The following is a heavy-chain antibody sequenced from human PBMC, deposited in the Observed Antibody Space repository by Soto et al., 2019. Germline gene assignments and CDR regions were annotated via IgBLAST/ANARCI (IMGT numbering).Heavy chain of an antibody. Sequence: QVQLQESGPGLVKPSQTLSLTCTVSGGSITAGDYYWGWIRQHPGKGLEWIGYMHYSGRTYNNPALRSRVVISLDTSKNQFSLKLSSVTAADTAEYFCVRYYYVTSGYYNWFDSWGQGTLVTVSS. V-gene: IGHV4-31*03. J-gene: IGHJ5*01. CDR1: GGSITAGDYY. CDR3: VRYYYVTSGYYNWFDS. CDR2: MHYSGRT. D-gene: IGHD3-22*01.